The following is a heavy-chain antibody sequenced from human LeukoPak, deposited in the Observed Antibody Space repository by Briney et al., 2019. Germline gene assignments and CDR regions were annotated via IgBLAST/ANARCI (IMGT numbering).Heavy chain of an antibody. J-gene: IGHJ5*02. CDR2: IVVGSGNT. Sequence: ASVKVSCTASGHTFTSSAMQWVRQARGQRLEWIGWIVVGSGNTKYAQKFQERVTITRDMSTSTAYMELSSLRSEDTAVYYCAADVVPGPKGFDPWGQGTLVTVSS. CDR1: GHTFTSSA. D-gene: IGHD3-10*01. CDR3: AADVVPGPKGFDP. V-gene: IGHV1-58*02.